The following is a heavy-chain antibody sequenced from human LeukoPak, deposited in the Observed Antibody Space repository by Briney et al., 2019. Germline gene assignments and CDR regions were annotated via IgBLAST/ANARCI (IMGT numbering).Heavy chain of an antibody. J-gene: IGHJ6*03. D-gene: IGHD3-10*01. Sequence: GGSLRLSCAASGFTFSNYAMTWVRQAPGKGLQYVSTINDGGGTTYYADSVKGRFTISRDNSKSTLYLQMNSLRAEDTAVYYCARDRDGIALIRDRTYYYMDVWGKGTTVTVSS. V-gene: IGHV3-23*01. CDR3: ARDRDGIALIRDRTYYYMDV. CDR1: GFTFSNYA. CDR2: INDGGGTT.